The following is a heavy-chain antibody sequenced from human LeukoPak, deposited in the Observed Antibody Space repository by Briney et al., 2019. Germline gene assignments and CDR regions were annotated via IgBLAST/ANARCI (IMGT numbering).Heavy chain of an antibody. CDR2: ISFDGSEK. CDR1: GFTFTTYG. Sequence: PGGSLRLSCAASGFTFTTYGMHWVRQPPGKGLEWVALISFDGSEKYYAESVKGRFTISRDNAKNSLYLQMNSLRAEDTAVYYCAELGITMIGGVWGKGTTVTISS. V-gene: IGHV3-30*18. J-gene: IGHJ6*04. D-gene: IGHD3-10*02. CDR3: AELGITMIGGV.